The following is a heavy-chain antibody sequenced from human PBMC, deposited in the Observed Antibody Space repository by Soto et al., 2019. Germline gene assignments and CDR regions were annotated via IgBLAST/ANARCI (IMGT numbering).Heavy chain of an antibody. Sequence: SLRLSCAASGFTFSSYPMHWVRQSPVNGLDWLAIVSYDGITKYADSVKGRFTISRDNSNNTLFLQMNSLRTEDTAVYYCTKEGLFWSGSFDSWGQGTLVTVSS. CDR2: VSYDGITK. D-gene: IGHD3-3*01. CDR3: TKEGLFWSGSFDS. V-gene: IGHV3-30-3*02. J-gene: IGHJ4*02. CDR1: GFTFSSYP.